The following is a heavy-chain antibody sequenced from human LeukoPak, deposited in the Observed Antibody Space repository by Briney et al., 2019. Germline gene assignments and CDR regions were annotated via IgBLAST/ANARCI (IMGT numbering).Heavy chain of an antibody. CDR3: ARTTSNGSADY. CDR1: GGSISGYY. Sequence: PSETLSLTCTVSGGSISGYYWSWIRQPPGKGLEWIAYIFYGGSTNYNPSLKSRVTISVDTSKNQFSLKLSSVTAADTAVYYCARTTSNGSADYWGQGTLVTVSS. J-gene: IGHJ4*02. CDR2: IFYGGST. V-gene: IGHV4-59*01. D-gene: IGHD2-2*01.